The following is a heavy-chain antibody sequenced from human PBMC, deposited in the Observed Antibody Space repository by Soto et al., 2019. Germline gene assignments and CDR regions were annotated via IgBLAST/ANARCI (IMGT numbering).Heavy chain of an antibody. J-gene: IGHJ5*02. CDR1: GGSVSSGSYY. Sequence: SETLSLTCTVSGGSVSSGSYYWSWIRQPPGKGLEWIGYIYYSGSTNYNPSLKSRVTISVDTSKNQFSLKLSSVTAADTAVYYCARGQYSYGYPNWFDPWGQGTLVTVSS. V-gene: IGHV4-61*01. D-gene: IGHD5-18*01. CDR3: ARGQYSYGYPNWFDP. CDR2: IYYSGST.